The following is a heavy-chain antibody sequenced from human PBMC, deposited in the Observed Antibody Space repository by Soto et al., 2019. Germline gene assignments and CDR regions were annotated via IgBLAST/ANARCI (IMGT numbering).Heavy chain of an antibody. CDR1: GYNFNQYY. Sequence: QVPLVQSGAEVRKPGASVRLSCETSGYNFNQYYIHWVRQAPGQGLEWRGIINLRGGTTEYAHKFRGRVTVTGDTSTSTAYMQLSSLRSEDTAVYFCARGTDDSDVPRWDYWGQGTLVTVSS. V-gene: IGHV1-46*02. CDR3: ARGTDDSDVPRWDY. CDR2: INLRGGTT. J-gene: IGHJ4*02. D-gene: IGHD4-17*01.